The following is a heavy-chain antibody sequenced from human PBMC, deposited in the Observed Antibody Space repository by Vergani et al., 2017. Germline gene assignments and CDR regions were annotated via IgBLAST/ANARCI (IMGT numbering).Heavy chain of an antibody. Sequence: QVQLQESGPGLVKPSETLSLTCTVSGGSISSYYWSWIRQPPGKGLEWIGYIYYSGSTNYNPSLKSRVTISVDTSKNQFSLKVSSVTAADTAVYYCARGTHNYYYGSGSYPYDFDYWGQGTLVTVSS. CDR2: IYYSGST. D-gene: IGHD3-10*01. V-gene: IGHV4-59*01. CDR1: GGSISSYY. CDR3: ARGTHNYYYGSGSYPYDFDY. J-gene: IGHJ4*02.